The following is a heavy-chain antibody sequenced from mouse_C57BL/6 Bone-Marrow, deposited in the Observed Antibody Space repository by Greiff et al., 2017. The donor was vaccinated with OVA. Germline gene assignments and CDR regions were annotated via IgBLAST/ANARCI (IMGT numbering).Heavy chain of an antibody. CDR1: GYTFTSYG. CDR3: ARRRTAQATVGY. V-gene: IGHV1-81*01. Sequence: QVQLQQSGAELARPGASVKLSCKASGYTFTSYGIRWVKQRTGQGLEWIGEIYPRSGNTYYNEKFKGKATLTADKSSSTAYMELLSLTSEDSAVYFCARRRTAQATVGYWGQGTTLTVSS. CDR2: IYPRSGNT. D-gene: IGHD3-2*02. J-gene: IGHJ2*01.